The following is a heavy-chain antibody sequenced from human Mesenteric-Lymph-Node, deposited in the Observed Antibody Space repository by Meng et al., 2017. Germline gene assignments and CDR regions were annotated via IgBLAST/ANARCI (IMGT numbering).Heavy chain of an antibody. V-gene: IGHV1-3*01. D-gene: IGHD1-26*01. J-gene: IGHJ4*02. Sequence: QVQLVQSGAEVKKPGASVKVSCKASGYTFTNYAIQWVRQAPGQRLEWMGWINSGNGKTKYSEKFQGRVTITRDTSATTAYMELSSLRSEDMAVYYCARGLREQSRYYFDSWGQGTLVTVSS. CDR2: INSGNGKT. CDR1: GYTFTNYA. CDR3: ARGLREQSRYYFDS.